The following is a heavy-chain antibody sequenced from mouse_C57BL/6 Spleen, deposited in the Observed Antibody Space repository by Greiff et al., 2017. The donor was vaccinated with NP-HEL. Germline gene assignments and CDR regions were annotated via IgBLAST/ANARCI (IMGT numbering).Heavy chain of an antibody. Sequence: QVTLKVSGPGILQPSQTLSLTCSFSGFSLSTFGMGVGWIRQPSGKGLEWLAHIWWDDDKYYNPALKSRLTISKDTSKNQVFLKIANVDTADTATYYCARIDIYYGSSYEGFAYWGQGTLVTVSA. D-gene: IGHD1-1*01. V-gene: IGHV8-8*01. CDR2: IWWDDDK. CDR3: ARIDIYYGSSYEGFAY. CDR1: GFSLSTFGMG. J-gene: IGHJ3*01.